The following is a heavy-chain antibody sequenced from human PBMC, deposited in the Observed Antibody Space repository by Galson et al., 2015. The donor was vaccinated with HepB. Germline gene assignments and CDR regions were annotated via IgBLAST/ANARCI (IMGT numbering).Heavy chain of an antibody. Sequence: SLRLSCAASGFTFSSYPMHWVRQAPGKGLEWVAVISYDGSNKYYADSVKGRFTISRDNSKNTLYLQMNSLRAEDTAVYYCARPIAVAGILDLSYWGQGTLVTVSS. CDR1: GFTFSSYP. V-gene: IGHV3-30*04. J-gene: IGHJ4*02. D-gene: IGHD6-19*01. CDR2: ISYDGSNK. CDR3: ARPIAVAGILDLSY.